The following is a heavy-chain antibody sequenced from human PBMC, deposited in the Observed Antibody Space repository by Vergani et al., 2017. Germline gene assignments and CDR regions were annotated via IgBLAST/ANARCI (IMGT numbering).Heavy chain of an antibody. CDR1: GFTFSSYG. Sequence: VQLVESGGGLVQPGRSLRLSCAASGFTFSSYGMHWVRQAPGKGLEWVAVISYDGSNKYYADSVKGRFTISRDNSKNTLYLQMNSLRAEDTAVYYCARGGPRVYYYMDVWGKGTTVTVSS. V-gene: IGHV3-30*03. CDR2: ISYDGSNK. CDR3: ARGGPRVYYYMDV. D-gene: IGHD1-14*01. J-gene: IGHJ6*03.